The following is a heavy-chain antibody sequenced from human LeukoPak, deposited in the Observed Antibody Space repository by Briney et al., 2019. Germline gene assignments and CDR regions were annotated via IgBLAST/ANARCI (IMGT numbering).Heavy chain of an antibody. V-gene: IGHV4-59*01. CDR1: GASISGYY. CDR3: ARDLAGDLDY. CDR2: IYYSGST. Sequence: SETLSLTCTVSGASISGYYWSWIRQPPGKGLEWIGYIYYSGSTNYDPSLKSRVTMSVDTSKNQFSLKLSSVTAADTAVYYCARDLAGDLDYWGQGTLVTVPS. J-gene: IGHJ4*02. D-gene: IGHD6-19*01.